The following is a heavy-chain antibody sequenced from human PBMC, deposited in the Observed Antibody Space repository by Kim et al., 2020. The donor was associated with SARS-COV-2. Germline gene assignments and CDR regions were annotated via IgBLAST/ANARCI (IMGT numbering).Heavy chain of an antibody. CDR3: ARDEVPQQPSYIDY. J-gene: IGHJ4*02. CDR1: GFTFSGFA. V-gene: IGHV3-30*04. Sequence: GGSLRLSCVVSGFTFSGFAMHWVRQAPGKGLEWVAVISYDGRNKFYADSVKGRFTISRDNSKNTLFLQMDSLRVEDTAVYYCARDEVPQQPSYIDYWGQGTLVTVSS. CDR2: ISYDGRNK. D-gene: IGHD6-13*01.